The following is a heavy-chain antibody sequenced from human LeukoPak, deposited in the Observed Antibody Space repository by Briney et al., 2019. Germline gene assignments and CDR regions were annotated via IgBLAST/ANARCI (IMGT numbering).Heavy chain of an antibody. CDR3: ARGWDQFCSGGSCYSYY. Sequence: GASVKVSCKASGYTFTSYGISWVRQAPGQGLEWMGWISTYNGNTNYAQKLQGRVTMTTDTSTSTAYMELRSLRSDDTAVYYCARGWDQFCSGGSCYSYYWGQGTLVTVSS. J-gene: IGHJ4*02. V-gene: IGHV1-18*01. CDR1: GYTFTSYG. D-gene: IGHD2-15*01. CDR2: ISTYNGNT.